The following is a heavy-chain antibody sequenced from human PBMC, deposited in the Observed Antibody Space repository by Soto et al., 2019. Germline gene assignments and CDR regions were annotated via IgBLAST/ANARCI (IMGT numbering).Heavy chain of an antibody. J-gene: IGHJ6*02. D-gene: IGHD1-7*01. CDR1: GGSISSYY. CDR2: IYTSGST. Sequence: SETLSLTCTVPGGSISSYYWSWIRQPAGKGLEWIGRIYTSGSTNYNPSLKSRVTMSVDTSKNQFSLKLSSVTAADTAVYYCARDISGTTRAYYYYYGMDVWGQGTTVTLSS. V-gene: IGHV4-4*07. CDR3: ARDISGTTRAYYYYYGMDV.